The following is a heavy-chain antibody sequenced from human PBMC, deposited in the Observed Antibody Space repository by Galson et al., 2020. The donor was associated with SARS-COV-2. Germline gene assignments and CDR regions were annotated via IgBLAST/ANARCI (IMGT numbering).Heavy chain of an antibody. CDR2: IVGANGDT. Sequence: SVKVSCKTSGFIFIGAAIQWVRQARGQRLEWIGWIVGANGDTRYAQKFQERVTISRDMSTSTAYMELNSLRSEDTAVYYCAAILGATTASYWGQGTLVTVSS. J-gene: IGHJ4*02. CDR3: AAILGATTASY. V-gene: IGHV1-58*02. D-gene: IGHD1-26*01. CDR1: GFIFIGAA.